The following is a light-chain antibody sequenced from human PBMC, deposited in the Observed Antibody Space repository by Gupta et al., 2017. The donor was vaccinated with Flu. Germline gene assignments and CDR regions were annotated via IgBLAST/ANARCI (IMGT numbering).Light chain of an antibody. CDR3: QQYGSSPRT. CDR1: QSGSSSY. Sequence: EIVLTQSLRTLSLAPGDRATLSCRASQSGSSSYLAWYQQKPGQAPRLLIYGASSRATGIPERFSGSGSGTDFTLTISRLEPEDFAVYYCQQYGSSPRTFGQGTKVEIK. V-gene: IGKV3-20*01. CDR2: GAS. J-gene: IGKJ1*01.